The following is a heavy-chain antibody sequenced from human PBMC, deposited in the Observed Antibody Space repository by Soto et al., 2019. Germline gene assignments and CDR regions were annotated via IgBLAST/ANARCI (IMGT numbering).Heavy chain of an antibody. V-gene: IGHV4-34*01. J-gene: IGHJ4*02. Sequence: PPETLSLTCAVYGGSLSGYYWTWIRQPPGTGLEWIGEINHSGSTNYNPSLKSRVTISVDTSKNQFSLKLTSVTAADTAVYYCARDKITGLFDYWGQGTLVTVSS. CDR3: ARDKITGLFDY. CDR1: GGSLSGYY. D-gene: IGHD2-8*02. CDR2: INHSGST.